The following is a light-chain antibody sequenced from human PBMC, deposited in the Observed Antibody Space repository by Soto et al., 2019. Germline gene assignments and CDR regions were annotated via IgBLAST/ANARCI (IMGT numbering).Light chain of an antibody. V-gene: IGKV3-20*01. J-gene: IGKJ1*01. CDR2: GAS. CDR3: HQYGTSPRT. Sequence: ILLSQSPYTLSLSPGERATLSCRASQRVTNSYLAWYQQKPGQAPRLLIFGASSRATGIPDRFSGSGSGTDFTLTISSLEPEDFALYFCHQYGTSPRTFGPGTKV. CDR1: QRVTNSY.